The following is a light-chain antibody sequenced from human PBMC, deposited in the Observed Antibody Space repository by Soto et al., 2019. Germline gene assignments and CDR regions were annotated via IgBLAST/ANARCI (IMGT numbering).Light chain of an antibody. CDR3: QHFNSYPIT. V-gene: IGKV1-5*01. CDR1: QSISRW. J-gene: IGKJ5*01. CDR2: EAS. Sequence: DIQMTQSPATLSASVGDRVTITCRASQSISRWLTGYQQKPGKAPKLLIYEASSLESGVPSRFSGSGSGTEFTLTISGLQPDDFATYYCQHFNSYPITFGQGTRLEIK.